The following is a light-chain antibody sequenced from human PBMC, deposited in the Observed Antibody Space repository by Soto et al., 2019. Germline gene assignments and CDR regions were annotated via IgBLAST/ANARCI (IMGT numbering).Light chain of an antibody. J-gene: IGKJ2*01. CDR3: QQYADLPLT. Sequence: DIQMTPSPSSLSASVGDRVTITCQASHNIDNYLNWYQQKPGKAPKLLIYDASSLETGAPSRFSGSGFGTVFTLPVSGLQPEDSATYYCQQYADLPLTFGGGVKLEVK. CDR1: HNIDNY. CDR2: DAS. V-gene: IGKV1-33*01.